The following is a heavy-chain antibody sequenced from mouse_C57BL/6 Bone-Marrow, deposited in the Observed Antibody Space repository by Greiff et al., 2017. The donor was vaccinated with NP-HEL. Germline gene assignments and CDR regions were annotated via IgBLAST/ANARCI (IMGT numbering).Heavy chain of an antibody. CDR2: IDPNSGGT. J-gene: IGHJ2*01. D-gene: IGHD1-1*01. V-gene: IGHV1-72*01. Sequence: VQLQQPGAELVKPGASVKLSCKASGYTFTSYWMHWVKQRPGRGLEWIGRIDPNSGGTKYNEKFKSKATLTVDKPSSTAYMQLSSLTSEDSAVYYCALITTVVATEGYYFDYWGQGTTLTVSS. CDR1: GYTFTSYW. CDR3: ALITTVVATEGYYFDY.